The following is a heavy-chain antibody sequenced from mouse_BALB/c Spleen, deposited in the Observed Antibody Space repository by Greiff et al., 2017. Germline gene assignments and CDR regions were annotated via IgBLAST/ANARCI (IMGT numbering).Heavy chain of an antibody. CDR3: VGPFYEVYSDWFDY. CDR1: GFTFNTYA. J-gene: IGHJ3*01. V-gene: IGHV10-1*02. D-gene: IGHD2-3*01. Sequence: EVQLQESGGGLVQPKGSLKLSCAASGFTFNTYAMNWVRQAPGKGLEWVARISSKSNDYATYYAVSVKDRFTITRDDSQSMLDLQMINLKTEDTAMYYCVGPFYEVYSDWFDYWGQGTLVTVSA. CDR2: ISSKSNDYAT.